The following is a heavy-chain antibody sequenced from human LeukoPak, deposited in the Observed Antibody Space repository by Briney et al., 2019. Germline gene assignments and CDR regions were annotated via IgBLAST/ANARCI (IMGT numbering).Heavy chain of an antibody. V-gene: IGHV6-1*01. D-gene: IGHD6-19*01. CDR3: ARDLGTSGWYTFDF. Sequence: SQTLSLTCALSGESVSSKNGAWNWVRQSPSRGLEWLGRTYYRSKWYDEYADSVKGRISIIPDTSKNQFSLHVYSVTPEYTAVYYCARDLGTSGWYTFDFWGQGTLVTVSS. J-gene: IGHJ5*01. CDR1: GESVSSKNGA. CDR2: TYYRSKWYD.